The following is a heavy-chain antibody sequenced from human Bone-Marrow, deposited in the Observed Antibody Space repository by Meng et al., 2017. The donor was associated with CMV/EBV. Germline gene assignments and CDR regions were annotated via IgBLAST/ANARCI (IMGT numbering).Heavy chain of an antibody. CDR1: GFTVSSNY. D-gene: IGHD5-18*01. J-gene: IGHJ6*02. V-gene: IGHV3-53*01. Sequence: SCAASGFTVSSNYMSWVRQAPGKGLEWVSVIYSGGSTYYADSVKRRFTISRDNSKNTLYLQMNSLRAEDTAVYYCASPRASYGPGTEYYYGMDGWGQGTTVTVSS. CDR3: ASPRASYGPGTEYYYGMDG. CDR2: IYSGGST.